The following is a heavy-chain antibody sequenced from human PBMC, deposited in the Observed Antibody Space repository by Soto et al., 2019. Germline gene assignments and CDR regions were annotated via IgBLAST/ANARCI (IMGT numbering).Heavy chain of an antibody. CDR3: ASMIRPTFPRGSGSSFDY. CDR2: IIPIFGTA. J-gene: IGHJ4*02. V-gene: IGHV1-69*13. Sequence: GASVKVSCKASGGTFSSYAISWVRQAPGQGLEWMGGIIPIFGTANYAQKFQGRVTITADESTSTAYMELSSLRSEDTAVYYCASMIRPTFPRGSGSSFDYWGQGTLVTVSS. CDR1: GGTFSSYA. D-gene: IGHD3-10*01.